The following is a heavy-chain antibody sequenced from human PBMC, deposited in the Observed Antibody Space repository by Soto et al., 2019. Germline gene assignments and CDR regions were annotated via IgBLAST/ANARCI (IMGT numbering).Heavy chain of an antibody. CDR3: VSYRGAFYFDH. D-gene: IGHD4-4*01. J-gene: IGHJ4*02. CDR2: VYYGGT. CDR1: GGSMSINY. V-gene: IGHV4-59*01. Sequence: PSETLSLTCTVSGGSMSINYWRWIRHSPGKGLEWIGFVYYGGTNYNPSFESRVTMSVDTPKNQFSLELSSVTAADTAVYYCVSYRGAFYFDHWGQGALVTVSS.